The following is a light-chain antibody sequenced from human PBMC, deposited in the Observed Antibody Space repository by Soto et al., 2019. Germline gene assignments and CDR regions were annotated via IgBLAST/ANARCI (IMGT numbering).Light chain of an antibody. CDR2: AAS. Sequence: EIVMTQSPATLSVSPGERAALSCRASQSFSSKFLAWYQQKPGQAPRLLIYAASTRATGVSARFSGSGSGTEFTLTISSLQSEDFTIYYCQYYNNWLATFGGGTKVDI. CDR3: QYYNNWLAT. V-gene: IGKV3-15*01. J-gene: IGKJ4*01. CDR1: QSFSSKF.